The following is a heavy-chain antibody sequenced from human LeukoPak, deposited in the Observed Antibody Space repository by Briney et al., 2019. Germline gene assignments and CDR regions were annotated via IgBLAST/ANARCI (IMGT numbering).Heavy chain of an antibody. CDR1: GFTFSSYG. J-gene: IGHJ4*02. Sequence: GGSLRLSCAASGFTFSSYGMHWVRQAPGKGLEWVAVISYDGSNKYYGDSVKGRFTISRDNSKNTLYLQMNSLRAEHTAVYYCAKDAGYWGQGTLVTVS. CDR2: ISYDGSNK. V-gene: IGHV3-30*18. CDR3: AKDAGY.